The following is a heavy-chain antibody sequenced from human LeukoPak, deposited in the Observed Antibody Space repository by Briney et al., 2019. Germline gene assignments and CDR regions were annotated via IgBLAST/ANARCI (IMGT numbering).Heavy chain of an antibody. D-gene: IGHD6-6*01. Sequence: ASVKVSCKASGYTFTSYNMHWVRQAPGQGLEWMGIINPSGGSTSYAQKFQGRVTMTRDMSTSTVYMELSSLRSEDTAVYYCARDQPSVSSRLYYYYYMDVWGKGTTVTVSS. CDR2: INPSGGST. CDR3: ARDQPSVSSRLYYYYYMDV. J-gene: IGHJ6*03. CDR1: GYTFTSYN. V-gene: IGHV1-46*01.